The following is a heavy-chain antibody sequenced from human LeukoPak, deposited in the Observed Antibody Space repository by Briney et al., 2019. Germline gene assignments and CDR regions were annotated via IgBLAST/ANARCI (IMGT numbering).Heavy chain of an antibody. D-gene: IGHD1-26*01. V-gene: IGHV3-9*01. CDR2: ISWNSGSI. J-gene: IGHJ4*02. CDR1: GFTFDDYA. Sequence: TGGSLRLSCAASGFTFDDYAMHWVRQAPGKGLEWVSGISWNSGSIGYADSVKGRFTISRDNAKNSLYLQMNSPRAEDTALYYCAKVASGSYYYFDYWGQGTLVTVSS. CDR3: AKVASGSYYYFDY.